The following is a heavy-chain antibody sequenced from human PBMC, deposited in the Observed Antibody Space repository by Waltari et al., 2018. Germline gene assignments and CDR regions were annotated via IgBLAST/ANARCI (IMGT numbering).Heavy chain of an antibody. CDR2: IGGSSGST. V-gene: IGHV4-38-2*01. CDR1: GGSISSGYF. CDR3: ARNFGSGSWGQIDY. J-gene: IGHJ4*02. D-gene: IGHD6-13*01. Sequence: QVQLQESGPGLVKPSETLSLTCAVSGGSISSGYFWRWLRQPPGKGLEWIGYIGGSSGSTSYNPSLKSRVTISKDTSKNQYSLKLSSVTAADTAVFYCARNFGSGSWGQIDYWGQGVLVTVSS.